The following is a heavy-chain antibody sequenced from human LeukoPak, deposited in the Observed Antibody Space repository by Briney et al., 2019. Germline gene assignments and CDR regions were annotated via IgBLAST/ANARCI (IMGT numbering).Heavy chain of an antibody. CDR2: INSDGTSI. J-gene: IGHJ5*02. CDR3: ARSGSSSGPPGWFDP. V-gene: IGHV3-74*01. Sequence: GGSLRLSCAASGFTFSSYWMHWVRQAPGKGLVWVSRINSDGTSISYADSVKGRFTISRDNAKNTLYLQMNSLRAEDTAVYYCARSGSSSGPPGWFDPWGQGTLVTVSS. CDR1: GFTFSSYW. D-gene: IGHD3-22*01.